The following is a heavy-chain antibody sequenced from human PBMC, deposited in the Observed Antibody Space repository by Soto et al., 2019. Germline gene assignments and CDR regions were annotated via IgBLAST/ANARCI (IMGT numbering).Heavy chain of an antibody. V-gene: IGHV2-5*02. Sequence: SGPTLVNPTQTLTLTCTFSGFSLSTSGVGVGWIRQPPGKALEWLALIYWDDDKRYSPSLKSRLTITKDTSKNQVVLTMTNMDPVDTATYYCAHRLFLGDSVNYYYMDVWGKGTTVTVSS. D-gene: IGHD3-16*01. CDR2: IYWDDDK. J-gene: IGHJ6*03. CDR3: AHRLFLGDSVNYYYMDV. CDR1: GFSLSTSGVG.